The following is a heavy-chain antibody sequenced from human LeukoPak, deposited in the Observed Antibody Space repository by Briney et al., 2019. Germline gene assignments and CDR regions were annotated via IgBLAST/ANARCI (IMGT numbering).Heavy chain of an antibody. J-gene: IGHJ5*02. Sequence: SETLSLTCTVSGGSISSYYWSWIRQPPGKGLEWIGYIYYSGSTNYNPSLKSRVTISVDTSKNQFSLKLSSVTAADTAVYYGARQGPIWFDPWGQGTLVTVSS. V-gene: IGHV4-59*08. CDR2: IYYSGST. CDR1: GGSISSYY. CDR3: ARQGPIWFDP.